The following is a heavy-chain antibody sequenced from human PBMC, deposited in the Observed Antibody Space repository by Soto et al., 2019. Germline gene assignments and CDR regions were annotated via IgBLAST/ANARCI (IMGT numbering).Heavy chain of an antibody. CDR1: GFTFSSYG. V-gene: IGHV3-30*18. CDR2: ISYDGSNK. Sequence: QVQLVESGGGVVQPGRSLRLSCAASGFTFSSYGMHWVRQAPGKGLEWVAVISYDGSNKYYADSVKGRFTISRDNSKNTLYLQMNGLRAEDTAVYYCAKGGSGAPNYWGQGTLVTVSS. CDR3: AKGGSGAPNY. J-gene: IGHJ4*02. D-gene: IGHD5-12*01.